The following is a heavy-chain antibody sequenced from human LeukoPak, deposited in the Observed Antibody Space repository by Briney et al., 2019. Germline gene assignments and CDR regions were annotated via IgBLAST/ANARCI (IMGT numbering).Heavy chain of an antibody. Sequence: LETLSLTCAVSGYSISSGYYWGWIRQPPGKGLEWIRSIYHSGSTYYNPSLKSRVTISVDTSKNQFSLKLSSVTAADTDVYYCARTHVGYSSGWYGTPYAFDIWGQGTMVTVSS. J-gene: IGHJ3*02. D-gene: IGHD6-19*01. CDR3: ARTHVGYSSGWYGTPYAFDI. CDR1: GYSISSGYY. CDR2: IYHSGST. V-gene: IGHV4-38-2*01.